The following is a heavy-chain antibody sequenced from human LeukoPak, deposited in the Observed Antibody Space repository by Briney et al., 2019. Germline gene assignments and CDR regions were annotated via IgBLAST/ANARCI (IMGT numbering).Heavy chain of an antibody. J-gene: IGHJ6*02. D-gene: IGHD3-10*01. Sequence: ASVRVSCKASGYTFTSYAMHWVRQAPGQRLEWMGWINAGNGNTKYSQKFQGRVTITRDTSASTAYMELSSLRSEDTAVYYCARRSPDYYYYGMDVWGQGTTVTVSS. CDR1: GYTFTSYA. V-gene: IGHV1-3*01. CDR2: INAGNGNT. CDR3: ARRSPDYYYYGMDV.